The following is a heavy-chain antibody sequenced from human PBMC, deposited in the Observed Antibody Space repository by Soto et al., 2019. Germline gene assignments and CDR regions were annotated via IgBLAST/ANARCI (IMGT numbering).Heavy chain of an antibody. D-gene: IGHD6-13*01. J-gene: IGHJ6*03. Sequence: PSETLSLTCAVYGGSFSGYYWSWIRQPPGKGLEWIGEINHSGSTNYNPSLKSRVTISVDTSKNQFSLKLSSVTAADTAVYYCARCPPSRELVPHYYYYYYMDVWGKGTTVTVS. CDR2: INHSGST. CDR3: ARCPPSRELVPHYYYYYYMDV. V-gene: IGHV4-34*01. CDR1: GGSFSGYY.